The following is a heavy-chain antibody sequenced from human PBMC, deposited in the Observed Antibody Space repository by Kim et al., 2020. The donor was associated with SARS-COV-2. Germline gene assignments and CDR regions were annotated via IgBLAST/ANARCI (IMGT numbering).Heavy chain of an antibody. J-gene: IGHJ4*02. CDR1: GFTFSSYG. D-gene: IGHD4-17*01. V-gene: IGHV3-33*01. Sequence: GGSLRLSCAASGFTFSSYGMHWVRQAPGKGLEWVAVIWYDGSNKYYADSVKGRFTISRDNSKNTLYLQMNSLRAEDTAVYYCATTTVTTWPYYFDYWGQGTLVTVSS. CDR3: ATTTVTTWPYYFDY. CDR2: IWYDGSNK.